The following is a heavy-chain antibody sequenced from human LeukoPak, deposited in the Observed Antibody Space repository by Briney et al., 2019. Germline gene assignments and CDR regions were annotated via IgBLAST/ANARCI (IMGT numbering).Heavy chain of an antibody. Sequence: SVKVSCQPSGGTFSSYPISWVRQAPGQGLEWMGRIIPILGIANYAQKFQGRVTITADKSTSTDYMELSSLRSEDTGVYYCARGYSSSWYWFDPWGQGTLVTVSS. D-gene: IGHD6-13*01. CDR3: ARGYSSSWYWFDP. CDR2: IIPILGIA. J-gene: IGHJ5*02. V-gene: IGHV1-69*04. CDR1: GGTFSSYP.